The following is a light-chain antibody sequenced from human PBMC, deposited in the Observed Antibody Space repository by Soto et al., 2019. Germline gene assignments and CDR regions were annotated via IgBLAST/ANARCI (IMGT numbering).Light chain of an antibody. CDR2: EVS. J-gene: IGLJ1*01. V-gene: IGLV2-14*01. CDR3: FSYTSSSLYV. Sequence: QSALTQPASVSGSPGQSITISCTGTSSDVGNYKYVSWYQQHPGKAPKLMIYEVSNRPSGVSNRFSGSKSGNTASLTISGLQAEDETDYYCFSYTSSSLYVFGTGTKVTVL. CDR1: SSDVGNYKY.